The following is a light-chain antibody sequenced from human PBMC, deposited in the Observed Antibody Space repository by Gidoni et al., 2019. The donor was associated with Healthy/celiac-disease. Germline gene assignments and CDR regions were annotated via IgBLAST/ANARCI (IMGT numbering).Light chain of an antibody. CDR1: QSVLYSSNNKNY. CDR3: QQYYSTPYT. CDR2: WAS. J-gene: IGKJ2*01. Sequence: DIVLTQSPDSLAVSLGERATINCKYSQSVLYSSNNKNYLAWYQQKPGQPPKLIIYWASTRESGVPDRFSGSGSGTDFTLTISSLQAEDVAVYYCQQYYSTPYTFGQGTKLEIK. V-gene: IGKV4-1*01.